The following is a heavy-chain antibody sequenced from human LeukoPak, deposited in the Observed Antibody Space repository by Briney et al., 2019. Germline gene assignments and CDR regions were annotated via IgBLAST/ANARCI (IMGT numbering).Heavy chain of an antibody. CDR1: GGSISSSSYY. D-gene: IGHD3-22*01. V-gene: IGHV4-39*01. J-gene: IGHJ5*02. CDR2: IYYSGST. CDR3: ARTPSGYLANWFDH. Sequence: SETLSLTCTVSGGSISSSSYYWGWLRQPPGRGLEWVGSIYYSGSTYYNPSLKSRVTISVDTSKNQFSLMLSSVTAADTAVYYCARTPSGYLANWFDHWGQGTLVTVSS.